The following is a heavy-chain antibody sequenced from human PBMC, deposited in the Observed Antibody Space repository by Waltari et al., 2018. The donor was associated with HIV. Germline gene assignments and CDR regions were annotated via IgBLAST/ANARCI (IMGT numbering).Heavy chain of an antibody. V-gene: IGHV1-2*02. J-gene: IGHJ5*02. D-gene: IGHD3-3*01. CDR3: ARDLYTIFGVITQSHNWFDP. Sequence: QVQLVQSGPDMKKPGASVKVPCKASGYTFSVYYLHWFRPAPGQGLEWMGCINANRSDTKYAKTVKGRVSMTRDTSISTVYMELSGLRSDDTATFYCARDLYTIFGVITQSHNWFDPWGQGTLVTV. CDR2: INANRSDT. CDR1: GYTFSVYY.